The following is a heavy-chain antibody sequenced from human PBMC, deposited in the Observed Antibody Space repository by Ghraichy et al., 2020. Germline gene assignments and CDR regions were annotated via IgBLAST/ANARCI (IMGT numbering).Heavy chain of an antibody. CDR2: IYHSGST. CDR1: GGSISSSNW. Sequence: SETLSLTCAVSGGSISSSNWWSWVRQPPGKGLEWIGEIYHSGSTNYNPSLKSRVTISVDKSKNQFSLKLSSVTAADTAVYYCARVDVVPAAEYYFDYWGQGTLVTVSS. V-gene: IGHV4-4*02. J-gene: IGHJ4*02. CDR3: ARVDVVPAAEYYFDY. D-gene: IGHD2-2*01.